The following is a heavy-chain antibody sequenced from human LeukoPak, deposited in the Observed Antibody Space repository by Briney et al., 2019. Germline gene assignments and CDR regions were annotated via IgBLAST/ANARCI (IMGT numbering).Heavy chain of an antibody. D-gene: IGHD3-10*01. V-gene: IGHV4-59*08. J-gene: IGHJ4*02. Sequence: PSETLSLTCAVSGGSISSYYWSWIRQPPGKGLEWIGYIYDSGSTNYNPSLKSRVTISVDTSKNQLSLKLNSVTATDTAVYYCARHYGPWGQGTLVTVSS. CDR2: IYDSGST. CDR1: GGSISSYY. CDR3: ARHYGP.